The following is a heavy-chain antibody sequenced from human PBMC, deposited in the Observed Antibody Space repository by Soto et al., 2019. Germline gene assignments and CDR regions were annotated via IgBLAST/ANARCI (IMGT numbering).Heavy chain of an antibody. J-gene: IGHJ1*01. V-gene: IGHV3-73*01. CDR3: ASALRYALDI. D-gene: IGHD3-16*01. CDR1: DFTFGDSA. CDR2: IRGKSRNYAT. Sequence: EVQLVESGGGLVQPGGSLQLSCAASDFTFGDSAVHWIRQASGNGLEWVGRIRGKSRNYATGYAASVKGRFTISRDDDMTPGSPKMNSLPTADTAVSCCASALRYALDIGGQGTLVTVSS.